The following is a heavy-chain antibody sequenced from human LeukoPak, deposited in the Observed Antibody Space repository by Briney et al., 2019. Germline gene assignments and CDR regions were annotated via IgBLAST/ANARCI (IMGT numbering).Heavy chain of an antibody. J-gene: IGHJ3*02. D-gene: IGHD3-3*01. Sequence: SGPTLVNPTQTLTLTCTFSGFSLSTSGVGVGWIRQPPGKALEWLALIYWDDDKRYSPSLKSRLTTTKDTSKNQVVLTMTNMDPVDTATYYCAHTADITIFGVVMDAFDIWGQGTMVTVSS. CDR1: GFSLSTSGVG. V-gene: IGHV2-5*02. CDR3: AHTADITIFGVVMDAFDI. CDR2: IYWDDDK.